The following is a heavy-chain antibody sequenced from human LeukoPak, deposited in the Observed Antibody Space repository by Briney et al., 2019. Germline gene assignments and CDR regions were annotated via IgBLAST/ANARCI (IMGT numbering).Heavy chain of an antibody. CDR1: GYTLTELS. V-gene: IGHV1-24*01. CDR2: FDPEDGET. CDR3: ATAKSGWPDRGFDY. J-gene: IGHJ4*02. D-gene: IGHD6-19*01. Sequence: ASVKVSCKVSGYTLTELSMHWVRQAPGKGLEWMGGFDPEDGETIYAQKFQGRVTMTEDTSTGTAYMELSSLRSEDTAVYYCATAKSGWPDRGFDYWGQGTLVTVSS.